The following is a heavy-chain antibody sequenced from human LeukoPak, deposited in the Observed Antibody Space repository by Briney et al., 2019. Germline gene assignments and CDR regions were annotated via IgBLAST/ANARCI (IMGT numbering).Heavy chain of an antibody. D-gene: IGHD3-22*01. CDR3: ARGQFYHDFTGYHY. J-gene: IGHJ4*02. Sequence: SETLSLTCTVSGGSITNYYWSWTRQPPGKGLEWIGHIYYSGTTTYNPSLKSRVTISVDTSKSQFSLRLSSVTAADTAVYYCARGQFYHDFTGYHYWGQGTLVTVSS. CDR1: GGSITNYY. V-gene: IGHV4-59*01. CDR2: IYYSGTT.